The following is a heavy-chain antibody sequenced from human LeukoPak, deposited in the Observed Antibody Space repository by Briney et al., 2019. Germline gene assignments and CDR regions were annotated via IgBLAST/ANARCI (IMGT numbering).Heavy chain of an antibody. CDR2: MNPNSGNT. CDR3: ARGRGLLWFGELPRMDV. CDR1: GYTFTSYG. Sequence: ASVKVSCKASGYTFTSYGINWVRQATGQGLEWMGWMNPNSGNTGYAQKFQGRVTMTRNTSISTAYMELSSLRSEDTAVYYCARGRGLLWFGELPRMDVWGQGTTVTVSS. V-gene: IGHV1-8*02. J-gene: IGHJ6*02. D-gene: IGHD3-10*01.